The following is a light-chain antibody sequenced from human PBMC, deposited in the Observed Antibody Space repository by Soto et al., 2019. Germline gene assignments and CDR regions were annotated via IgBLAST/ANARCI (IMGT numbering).Light chain of an antibody. CDR1: QSLGSGY. J-gene: IGKJ1*01. CDR2: AAS. V-gene: IGKV3-20*01. CDR3: QQYDTSPRT. Sequence: EILLTQSPGTLSLSPGDRATLSCRASQSLGSGYLAWYRQKPGQAPRILIYAASSRATGVPDRFSGSGSGTDFSLTISRLEPEDFAVYYCQQYDTSPRTFGQGTKVDNK.